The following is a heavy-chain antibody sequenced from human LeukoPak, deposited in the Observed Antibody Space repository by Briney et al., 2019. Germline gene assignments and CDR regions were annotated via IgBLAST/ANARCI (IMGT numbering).Heavy chain of an antibody. CDR3: ATYSGNDYDAFDI. CDR2: INHSGST. Sequence: SETLSLTCAVYGGSFSGYYWSWIRQPPGKGLEWIGEINHSGSTNYNPSLKSRVTISLDTSKNQFSLKLSSVTAADTAVYYCATYSGNDYDAFDIWGQGTMVIVSS. V-gene: IGHV4-34*01. CDR1: GGSFSGYY. J-gene: IGHJ3*02. D-gene: IGHD5-12*01.